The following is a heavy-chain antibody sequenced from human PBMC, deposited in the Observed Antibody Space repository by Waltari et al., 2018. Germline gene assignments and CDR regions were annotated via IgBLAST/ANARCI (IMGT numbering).Heavy chain of an antibody. CDR3: AREVRRDGFNYLDY. Sequence: QEQLQESGPGLVKPSETLSLPCSVSGCSISNYYWSWIRQPAGKGLEWIGRIYTSVSANYSPSLKSRVTMSVDTSKNQFSLKLNSVTAADTAVYYCAREVRRDGFNYLDYWGQGTLVTVSS. CDR1: GCSISNYY. J-gene: IGHJ4*02. CDR2: IYTSVSA. V-gene: IGHV4-4*07. D-gene: IGHD5-12*01.